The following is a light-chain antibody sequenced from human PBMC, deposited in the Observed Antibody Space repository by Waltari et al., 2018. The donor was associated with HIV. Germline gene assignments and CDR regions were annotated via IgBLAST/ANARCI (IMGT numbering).Light chain of an antibody. Sequence: EIVLTQSPGTLSLSPGERATLSCRARQSISSSLLAWYQQKPGQAPRLLIYAASSRITGIPDRFSGSGSGTDFTLTISRLEPEDFAVYYCQHYDSSSTFGQGTKLEIK. V-gene: IGKV3-20*01. CDR3: QHYDSSST. CDR2: AAS. CDR1: QSISSSL. J-gene: IGKJ2*01.